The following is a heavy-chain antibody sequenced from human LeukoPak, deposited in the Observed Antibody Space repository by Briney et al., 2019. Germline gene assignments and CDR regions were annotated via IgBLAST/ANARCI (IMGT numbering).Heavy chain of an antibody. CDR2: ISGSGGST. V-gene: IGHV3-23*01. CDR1: GFTFSSYA. Sequence: AGGSLRLSCAASGFTFSSYAMSWVRQAPGKGLEWVSAISGSGGSTYYADSVKGRFTISRDNSKNTLYLQMNSLRAEDTAVYYCARVYCSSTSCPEAAHEDAFDIWGQGTMVTVSS. J-gene: IGHJ3*02. CDR3: ARVYCSSTSCPEAAHEDAFDI. D-gene: IGHD2-2*01.